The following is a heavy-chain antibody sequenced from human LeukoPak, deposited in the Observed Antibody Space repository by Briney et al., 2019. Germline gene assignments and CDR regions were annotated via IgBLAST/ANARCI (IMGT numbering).Heavy chain of an antibody. J-gene: IGHJ5*02. CDR1: GGSISSSSYY. Sequence: PSETLSLTCTVSGGSISSSSYYWGWIRQPPGKGLEWIGSIYYSGSTYYNPSLKSRVTISVDTSKNQFSLKLSSVTAADTAVYYCALNYGSGKDWFDPWGQGTLVTVSS. CDR2: IYYSGST. V-gene: IGHV4-39*01. D-gene: IGHD3-10*01. CDR3: ALNYGSGKDWFDP.